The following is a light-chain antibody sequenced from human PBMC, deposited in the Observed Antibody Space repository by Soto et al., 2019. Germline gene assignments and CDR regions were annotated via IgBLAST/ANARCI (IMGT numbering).Light chain of an antibody. Sequence: QSVLTQPPSVSGAPGQSVTISCTGSSSNIGAGHDVHWYQQFPGTAPKVLIYGNSNRPSGVPDRFSGSKSGTSASLAITGLQAEDEADYYCQSYDNSPSTYVFGTGTKLTVL. CDR3: QSYDNSPSTYV. CDR2: GNS. CDR1: SSNIGAGHD. J-gene: IGLJ1*01. V-gene: IGLV1-40*01.